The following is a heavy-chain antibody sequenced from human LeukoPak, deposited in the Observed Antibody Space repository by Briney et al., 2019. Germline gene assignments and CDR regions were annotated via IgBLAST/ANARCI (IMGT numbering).Heavy chain of an antibody. D-gene: IGHD6-13*01. J-gene: IGHJ4*02. CDR2: ISGSGGST. CDR1: GFTFSSYA. V-gene: IGHV3-23*01. CDR3: AKGHEQQLALSDY. Sequence: GGSLRLSCAASGFTFSSYAMSWVRQAPGKGLEWVSAISGSGGSTYYADSVKGRFTISRNNSKNTLYLQMNSLRAEDTAVYYCAKGHEQQLALSDYWGQGTLVTVSS.